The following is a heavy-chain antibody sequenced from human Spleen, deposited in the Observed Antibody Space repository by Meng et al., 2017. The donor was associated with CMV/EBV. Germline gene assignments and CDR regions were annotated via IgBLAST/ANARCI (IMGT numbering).Heavy chain of an antibody. Sequence: GGSLRLSCAASGFTFSDYYMSWVRQAPGKGLVWVSRINSDGSSTNYADSVKGRFTISRDNVKNMLYLQMNSLGADDTAVYYCARSEWDLDYWGQGTLVTVSS. J-gene: IGHJ4*02. D-gene: IGHD1-26*01. V-gene: IGHV3-74*01. CDR2: INSDGSST. CDR1: GFTFSDYY. CDR3: ARSEWDLDY.